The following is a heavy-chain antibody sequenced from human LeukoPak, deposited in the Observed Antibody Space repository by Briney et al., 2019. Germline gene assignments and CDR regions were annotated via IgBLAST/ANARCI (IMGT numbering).Heavy chain of an antibody. CDR1: GFTFSSYS. CDR2: ISSSSSTI. Sequence: GGPLRLSCAASGFTFSSYSMTWVRQAPGKGLEGVSYISSSSSTIYYADSVKGRFTISRDNAKNSLYLQMNSLRDEDTAVYYCARGSRGYSYGFENDYWGQGTLVTVSS. V-gene: IGHV3-48*02. J-gene: IGHJ4*02. D-gene: IGHD5-18*01. CDR3: ARGSRGYSYGFENDY.